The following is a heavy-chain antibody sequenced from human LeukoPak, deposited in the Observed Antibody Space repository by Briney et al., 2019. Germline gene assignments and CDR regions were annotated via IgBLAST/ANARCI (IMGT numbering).Heavy chain of an antibody. CDR2: ISGSGGSA. V-gene: IGHV3-23*01. J-gene: IGHJ4*02. CDR1: GFAFSTYD. Sequence: GGSLRLSCAASGFAFSTYDMGWVRQALGKGLEWVSVISGSGGSAYYADSVKGRFTISRDNSKNTLYLQMNSLRAEHTAVYYCAKGLRQWTHALLFDSWGQGTLVTVSS. D-gene: IGHD3-16*01. CDR3: AKGLRQWTHALLFDS.